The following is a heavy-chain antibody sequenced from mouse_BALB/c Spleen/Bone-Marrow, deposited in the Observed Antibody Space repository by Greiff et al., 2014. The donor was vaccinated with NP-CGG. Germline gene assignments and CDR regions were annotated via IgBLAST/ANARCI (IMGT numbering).Heavy chain of an antibody. CDR1: GYTFTSYV. J-gene: IGHJ2*01. V-gene: IGHV1-14*01. CDR3: AREGVDYFDY. CDR2: INPYNDAT. Sequence: VQLQQSGPELVKPGASVKMSCKASGYTFTSYVIHWVKQKPGQGLEWIGYINPYNDATKFNERFKGKATLTSDKSSSTAYVVLSSLTSEDSAVYYCAREGVDYFDYWGQGTTLTVSS.